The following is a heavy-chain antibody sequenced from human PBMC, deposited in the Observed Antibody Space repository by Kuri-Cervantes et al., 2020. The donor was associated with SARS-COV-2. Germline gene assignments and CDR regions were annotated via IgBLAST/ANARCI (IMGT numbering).Heavy chain of an antibody. CDR3: TTSLWFGESGYYFDC. V-gene: IGHV3-15*01. D-gene: IGHD3-10*01. CDR2: ITSKPDGGTT. CDR1: GFTFSNAW. J-gene: IGHJ4*02. Sequence: GGSLRLSCAASGFTFSNAWMSWVRQAPGKGLEWVGRITSKPDGGTTDYPAPVKGRFTISRDDSQNTLYLQMNSLETEDTAVYYCTTSLWFGESGYYFDCWGRGTLVTVSS.